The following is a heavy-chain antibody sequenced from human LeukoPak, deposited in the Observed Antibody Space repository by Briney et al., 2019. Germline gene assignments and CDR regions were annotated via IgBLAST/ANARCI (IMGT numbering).Heavy chain of an antibody. Sequence: SETLSLTCTVSGGSISSSSYYWGWIRQPPGKGLEWIGSIYYSGSTYYNPSLKSRVTISVDTSKNQFSLKLSSVTAADTAVYYCARGRITMIVGVVDWGQGTLVTVSS. CDR2: IYYSGST. CDR3: ARGRITMIVGVVD. J-gene: IGHJ4*02. D-gene: IGHD3-22*01. CDR1: GGSISSSSYY. V-gene: IGHV4-39*07.